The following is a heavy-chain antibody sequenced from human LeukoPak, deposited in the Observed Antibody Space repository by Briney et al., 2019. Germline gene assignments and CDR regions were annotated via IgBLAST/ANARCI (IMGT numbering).Heavy chain of an antibody. V-gene: IGHV3-30*18. J-gene: IGHJ4*02. CDR2: ISHDGSNK. D-gene: IGHD3-22*01. CDR3: AKNGDSSGYYFVPVLYYLDY. CDR1: GFTFSSYG. Sequence: PGGSLRLSCAASGFTFSSYGMHWVRQAPGKGLEWVAVISHDGSNKYYADSVRGRFTISRDNSKNTLYLQMNSLRAEDTAVYYCAKNGDSSGYYFVPVLYYLDYWGQGTLATVSS.